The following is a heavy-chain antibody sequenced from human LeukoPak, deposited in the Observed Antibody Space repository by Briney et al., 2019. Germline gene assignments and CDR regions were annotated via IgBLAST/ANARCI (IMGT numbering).Heavy chain of an antibody. J-gene: IGHJ4*02. V-gene: IGHV3-48*04. CDR2: ISSSGSTI. CDR1: GFTFSSYS. Sequence: PGGSLRLSCAASGFTFSSYSMNWVRQAPGKGLEWVSSISSSGSTIYYADSVKGRFTISRDNAKNSLYLQMNSLRAEDTAVYYCATLRLRVCDYWGQGTLVTVSS. CDR3: ATLRLRVCDY. D-gene: IGHD3-3*01.